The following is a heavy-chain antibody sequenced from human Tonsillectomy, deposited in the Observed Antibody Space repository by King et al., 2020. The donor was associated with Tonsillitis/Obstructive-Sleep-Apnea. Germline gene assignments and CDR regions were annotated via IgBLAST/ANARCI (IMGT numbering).Heavy chain of an antibody. Sequence: VQLVESGGGLVQPGGSLRLSCAASGFTFSSYAMNWVRQAPGKGLEWVSSISGSGGSTYYADSVKGRFTISRDNSKNTLFLQMNSLRAEDTAIYYCAKAGLGSSWYRARGYWGQGTLVTVSS. CDR1: GFTFSSYA. CDR2: ISGSGGST. V-gene: IGHV3-23*04. D-gene: IGHD6-13*01. CDR3: AKAGLGSSWYRARGY. J-gene: IGHJ4*02.